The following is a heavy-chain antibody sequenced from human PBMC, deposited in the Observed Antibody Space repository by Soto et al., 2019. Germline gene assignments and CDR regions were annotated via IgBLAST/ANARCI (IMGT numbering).Heavy chain of an antibody. Sequence: QVQLVQSGAEEKKPGSSVKVSCKASGGTFSSYTISWVRQAPGQGLEWMGRIIPILGIANYAQKFQGRVTITADKSTSTAYMELSSLRSEDTAVYYCAREKAVAGNDAFDIWGQGTMVTVSS. CDR2: IIPILGIA. D-gene: IGHD6-19*01. CDR1: GGTFSSYT. V-gene: IGHV1-69*08. CDR3: AREKAVAGNDAFDI. J-gene: IGHJ3*02.